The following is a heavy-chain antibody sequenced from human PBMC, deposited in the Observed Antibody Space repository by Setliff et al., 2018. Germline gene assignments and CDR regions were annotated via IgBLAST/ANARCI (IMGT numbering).Heavy chain of an antibody. V-gene: IGHV3-21*01. CDR3: ARDRGGASTRDH. Sequence: GGSLRLSCAASGFTFSTYSMNWVRQAPGRGLEWVSSISSSSSYIYYADSVKGRFTISRDNAKNSLYLQMNSLRADDTAVYYCARDRGGASTRDHWGQGTLVTVSS. D-gene: IGHD3-16*01. CDR1: GFTFSTYS. CDR2: ISSSSSYI. J-gene: IGHJ4*02.